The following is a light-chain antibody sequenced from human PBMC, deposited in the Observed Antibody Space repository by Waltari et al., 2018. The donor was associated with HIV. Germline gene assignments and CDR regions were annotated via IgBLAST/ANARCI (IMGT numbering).Light chain of an antibody. CDR1: ALANQY. V-gene: IGLV3-25*03. CDR3: QSVDSSRIWV. J-gene: IGLJ3*02. Sequence: SYELTQPPSVSVSPGQTARITCSGDALANQYAYWFQQKPGQAPVLFIFKDNERPSGIPARVSGSRSGTTVMLTISGVQAEDEADYYCQSVDSSRIWVFGGGTKLTVL. CDR2: KDN.